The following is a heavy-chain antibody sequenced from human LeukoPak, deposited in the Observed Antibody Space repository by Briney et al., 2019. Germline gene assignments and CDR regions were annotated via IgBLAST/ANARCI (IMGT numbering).Heavy chain of an antibody. CDR3: ASQPYYYGSGSYRGYFDY. D-gene: IGHD3-10*01. J-gene: IGHJ4*02. V-gene: IGHV5-51*01. CDR1: GYSFTSYW. CDR2: IYPGDSDT. Sequence: GESLKISCKGSGYSFTSYWIGWVRQMPGKGLEWLGIIYPGDSDTRYSPSFQGQVTISADKSISTAYLQWSSLKASDTAMYYCASQPYYYGSGSYRGYFDYWGQGTLVTVSS.